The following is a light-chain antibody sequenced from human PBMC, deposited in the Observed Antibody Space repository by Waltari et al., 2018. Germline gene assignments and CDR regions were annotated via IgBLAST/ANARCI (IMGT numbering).Light chain of an antibody. Sequence: DIVMTQSPDSLAVSLGERATINCNSSQTVLYSSNNKNYLAWYQHKPGQPPKLLISWAATRESGVPDRFSVSGSGTDFTLTISSRQAEDVAAYYCQQYHSSPFTFGQGTRLEIK. V-gene: IGKV4-1*01. CDR3: QQYHSSPFT. CDR2: WAA. CDR1: QTVLYSSNNKNY. J-gene: IGKJ5*01.